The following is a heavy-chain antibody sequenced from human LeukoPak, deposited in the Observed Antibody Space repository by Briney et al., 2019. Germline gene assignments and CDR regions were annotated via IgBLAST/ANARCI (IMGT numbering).Heavy chain of an antibody. J-gene: IGHJ4*02. Sequence: PGGSLRLSCAASGFSVSGHYMTWVRQAPGKGLEWVSTMYYGDATYHADSVKGRFSISGDRSKNTLYLQMNSLRAEDTAVYYCVRAPSTNFYDYWGQGTLVTVSS. D-gene: IGHD1-7*01. CDR3: VRAPSTNFYDY. CDR2: MYYGDAT. CDR1: GFSVSGHY. V-gene: IGHV3-53*01.